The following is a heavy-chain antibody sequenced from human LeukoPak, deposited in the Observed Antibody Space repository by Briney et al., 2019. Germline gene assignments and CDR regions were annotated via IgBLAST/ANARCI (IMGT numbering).Heavy chain of an antibody. V-gene: IGHV3-21*01. J-gene: IGHJ4*02. Sequence: GGTLRLSCAASGISFSNYSMNWVRQAPGKGLEWVSLISSSSRFIYYGDSVKGRFTISRDNAKKSLYLQVNSLRAEDTAVYYCARVWGYCSSTSCYGGGYFDYWGQGTLVTVSS. CDR1: GISFSNYS. CDR3: ARVWGYCSSTSCYGGGYFDY. D-gene: IGHD2-2*01. CDR2: ISSSSRFI.